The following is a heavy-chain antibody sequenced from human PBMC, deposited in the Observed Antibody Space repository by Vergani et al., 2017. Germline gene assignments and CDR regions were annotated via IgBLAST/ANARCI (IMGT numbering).Heavy chain of an antibody. CDR3: ARLEARDYYDSSGLDY. V-gene: IGHV1-18*04. J-gene: IGHJ4*02. Sequence: QVQLVQSGAEVKKPGASVKVSCKASGYTFTSYGISWVRQAPGQGLEWMGWISAYNGNTNYAQKLQGRVTMTTDTSTITANMELRSLRSDETAVYYCARLEARDYYDSSGLDYWGQGTLVTVSS. CDR2: ISAYNGNT. D-gene: IGHD3-22*01. CDR1: GYTFTSYG.